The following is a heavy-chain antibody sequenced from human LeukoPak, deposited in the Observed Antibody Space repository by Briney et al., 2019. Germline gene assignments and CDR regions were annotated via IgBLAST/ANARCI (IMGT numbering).Heavy chain of an antibody. CDR2: ISAYNGNT. J-gene: IGHJ4*02. D-gene: IGHD3-9*01. Sequence: SVKVSCKASGYTFTSYGISWVRQAPGQGLEWMGWISAYNGNTNYAQKLQGRVTMTTDTSTSTAYMELSSLRSEDTAVYYCAGVLGPLTYYDILTGYQKRFDYWGQGTLVTVSS. V-gene: IGHV1-18*01. CDR3: AGVLGPLTYYDILTGYQKRFDY. CDR1: GYTFTSYG.